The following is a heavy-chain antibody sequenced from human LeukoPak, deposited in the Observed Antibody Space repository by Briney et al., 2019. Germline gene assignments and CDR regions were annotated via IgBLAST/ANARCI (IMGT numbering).Heavy chain of an antibody. CDR1: GSTFSSYA. CDR3: ARDPAGYTYGYWGYFDY. V-gene: IGHV3-30-3*01. CDR2: ISYDGGIV. D-gene: IGHD5-18*01. J-gene: IGHJ4*02. Sequence: GGSLRLSCAASGSTFSSYAMHWVRQAPGKGLEWVALISYDGGIVYYADSVKGRFTISRDSSKNMLYLHMNSLRTEDTAVYYCARDPAGYTYGYWGYFDYWGQGILVTVSS.